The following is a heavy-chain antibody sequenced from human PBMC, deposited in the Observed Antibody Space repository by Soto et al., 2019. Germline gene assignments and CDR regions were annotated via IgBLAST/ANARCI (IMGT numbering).Heavy chain of an antibody. CDR1: GFTFSSYG. Sequence: GGSLRLSCAASGFTFSSYGMHWVRQAPGKGLEWVAVIWYDGSNKYYADSVKGRFTISRDNSKNTLYLQMNSLRAEDTAVYYCARAVVQSSYYYYDVMSFRGRGSTVTGSS. D-gene: IGHD2-2*01. V-gene: IGHV3-33*01. CDR3: ARAVVQSSYYYYDVMSF. J-gene: IGHJ6*02. CDR2: IWYDGSNK.